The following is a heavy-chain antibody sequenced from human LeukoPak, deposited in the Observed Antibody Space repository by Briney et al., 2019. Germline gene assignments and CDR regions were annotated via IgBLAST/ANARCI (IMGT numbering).Heavy chain of an antibody. CDR3: ARQSSSWATEIDY. Sequence: PGGSLRLSCAASGFTFSNYAMHWVRQPPGKGLEWVAVIWYDGSNKYYGDSVKGRFTISRANSKNTLYLQMNSLRAEDTAVYYCARQSSSWATEIDYWGQGTLVTVSS. D-gene: IGHD6-13*01. CDR2: IWYDGSNK. V-gene: IGHV3-33*01. J-gene: IGHJ4*02. CDR1: GFTFSNYA.